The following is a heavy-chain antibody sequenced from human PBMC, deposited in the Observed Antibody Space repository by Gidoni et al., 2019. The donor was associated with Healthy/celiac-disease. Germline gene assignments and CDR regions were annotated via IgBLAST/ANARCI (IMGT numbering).Heavy chain of an antibody. CDR2: INHSGST. D-gene: IGHD3-10*01. Sequence: QVQLQQWGAGLLKPSETLSLTCAVYGGSSRGYYWSWIRQPPGKGLEWIGEINHSGSTNYNPSLKSRVTISVDTSKNQFSLKLSSVTAADTAVYYCARGIYGSGSYRDAFDIWGQGTMVTVSS. CDR1: GGSSRGYY. V-gene: IGHV4-34*01. CDR3: ARGIYGSGSYRDAFDI. J-gene: IGHJ3*02.